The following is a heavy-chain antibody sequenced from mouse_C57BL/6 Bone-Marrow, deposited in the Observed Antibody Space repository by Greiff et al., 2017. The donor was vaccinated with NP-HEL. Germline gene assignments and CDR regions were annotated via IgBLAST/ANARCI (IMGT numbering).Heavy chain of an antibody. CDR3: ARQDYYSNLYAMDY. Sequence: VMLVESGAELARPGASVKLSCKASGYTFTSYGISWVKQRTGQGLEWIGEIYPRSGNTYYNEKFKGKATLTADKSSSTAYMELRSLTSEDSAVYFCARQDYYSNLYAMDYWGQGTSVTVSS. CDR2: IYPRSGNT. V-gene: IGHV1-81*01. CDR1: GYTFTSYG. J-gene: IGHJ4*01. D-gene: IGHD2-5*01.